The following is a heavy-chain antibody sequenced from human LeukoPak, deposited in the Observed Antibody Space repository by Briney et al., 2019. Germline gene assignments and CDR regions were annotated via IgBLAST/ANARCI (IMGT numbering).Heavy chain of an antibody. CDR3: ARDGGALNDYGDYWFDP. CDR2: INTNTGNP. J-gene: IGHJ5*02. Sequence: ASVKVSCKASGYTFTSYAMNWVRQAPGQGLEWMGWINTNTGNPTYAQGFTGRFVFSLDTSVSTAYLQISSLKAEDTAVYYCARDGGALNDYGDYWFDPWGQGTLVTVSS. V-gene: IGHV7-4-1*02. D-gene: IGHD4-17*01. CDR1: GYTFTSYA.